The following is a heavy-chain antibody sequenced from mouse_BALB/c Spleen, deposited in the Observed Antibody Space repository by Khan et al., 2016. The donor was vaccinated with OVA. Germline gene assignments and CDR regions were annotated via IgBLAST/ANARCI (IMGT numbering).Heavy chain of an antibody. Sequence: VQLQESGPDLVKPGASVKISCKASGYSFTLYYMTWVKQSHGKSLEWIGRVNPNTGGSDYNQEFTGKAILTVDKSSNTAYIELHSLTSEDSAIYYCARGYDCFAYWGQGTLVTVSA. CDR3: ARGYDCFAY. D-gene: IGHD2-14*01. CDR2: VNPNTGGS. J-gene: IGHJ3*01. V-gene: IGHV1-26*01. CDR1: GYSFTLYY.